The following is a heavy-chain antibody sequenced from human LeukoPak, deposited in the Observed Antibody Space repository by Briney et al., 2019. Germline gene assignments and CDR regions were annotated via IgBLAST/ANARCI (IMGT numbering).Heavy chain of an antibody. Sequence: SETLSLTCTVSGGSISSSSYYWGWIRQPPGKGLEWIGSIYYSGSTYYNPSLKSRVTISVDTSKNQFSLKLSSVTAADTAVYYCARGITWIQLWPYFDYWGQGTLVTVSS. CDR2: IYYSGST. CDR3: ARGITWIQLWPYFDY. J-gene: IGHJ4*02. D-gene: IGHD5-18*01. V-gene: IGHV4-39*07. CDR1: GGSISSSSYY.